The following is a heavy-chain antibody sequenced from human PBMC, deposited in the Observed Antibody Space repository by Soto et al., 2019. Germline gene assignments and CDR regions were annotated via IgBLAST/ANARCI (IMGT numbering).Heavy chain of an antibody. J-gene: IGHJ3*02. Sequence: ASVKVSCKASGYTFTGYYMHWVRQAPGQGLEWMGWINPNSGGTNYAQKFQGWVTMTRDTSISTAYMELSRLRSDDTAVYYCARLLVVSDSSGYYLGAFDIWGQGSLVTGSS. D-gene: IGHD3-22*01. CDR1: GYTFTGYY. V-gene: IGHV1-2*04. CDR3: ARLLVVSDSSGYYLGAFDI. CDR2: INPNSGGT.